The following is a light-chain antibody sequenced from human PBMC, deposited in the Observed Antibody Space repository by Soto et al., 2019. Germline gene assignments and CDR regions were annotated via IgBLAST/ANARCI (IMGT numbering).Light chain of an antibody. CDR1: SSDIGAHDY. CDR2: GVT. CDR3: SSHTSSASVV. J-gene: IGLJ2*01. V-gene: IGLV2-14*01. Sequence: QPVLTQPASVSGSPGQSITISCTGTSSDIGAHDYVSWYRQHPGKAPKLLIYGVTTRPSGVSPRFSGSKSANTASLTISGFQVEDEADYYCSSHTSSASVVFGGGTKVTVL.